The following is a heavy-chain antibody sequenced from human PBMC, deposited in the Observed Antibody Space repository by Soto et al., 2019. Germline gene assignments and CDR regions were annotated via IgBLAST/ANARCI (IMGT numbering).Heavy chain of an antibody. D-gene: IGHD2-15*01. CDR1: GGTFSSYA. Sequence: QVQLVQSGAEVKKPGSSVKVSCKASGGTFSSYAISWVRQAPGQGLEWMGGIIPIFGTANYAQKFQGRVTITAGESTSTAYMELSSLRTEDTAAYYCAREGCSGGSCYSAMDYYYYGMDVWGQGTTVTVSS. J-gene: IGHJ6*02. CDR3: AREGCSGGSCYSAMDYYYYGMDV. CDR2: IIPIFGTA. V-gene: IGHV1-69*12.